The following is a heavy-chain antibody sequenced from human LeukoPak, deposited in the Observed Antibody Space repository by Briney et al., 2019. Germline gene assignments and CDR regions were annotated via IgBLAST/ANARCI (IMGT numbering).Heavy chain of an antibody. J-gene: IGHJ4*02. D-gene: IGHD6-19*01. V-gene: IGHV4-39*01. CDR3: ARGLSWQWLVGPFDY. CDR1: GGSISSSSYY. CDR2: IYYSGST. Sequence: SETLSLTCTVSGGSISSSSYYWGWIRQPPGKGLEWIGSIYYSGSTYYNPSLKSRVTISVDTSKNQFSLKLSSVTAADTAVYYCARGLSWQWLVGPFDYWGQGTLVTVSS.